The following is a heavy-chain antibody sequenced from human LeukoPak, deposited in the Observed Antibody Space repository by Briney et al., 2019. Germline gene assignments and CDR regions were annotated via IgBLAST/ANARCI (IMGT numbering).Heavy chain of an antibody. D-gene: IGHD2-15*01. Sequence: ASVKVSCKASGYTFTSYDINWVRQATGQGLEWMGWMNPNSGNTGYAQKFQGRVTMTRNTSISTAYMELSSPRSEDTAVYYCARGPIGYCSGGSCLSPYFFDYWGQGTLVTVSS. CDR2: MNPNSGNT. V-gene: IGHV1-8*01. J-gene: IGHJ4*02. CDR3: ARGPIGYCSGGSCLSPYFFDY. CDR1: GYTFTSYD.